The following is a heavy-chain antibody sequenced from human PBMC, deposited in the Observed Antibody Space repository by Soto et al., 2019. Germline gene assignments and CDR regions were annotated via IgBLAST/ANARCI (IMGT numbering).Heavy chain of an antibody. V-gene: IGHV4-59*01. D-gene: IGHD6-19*01. CDR1: GGSISSYY. CDR2: IYYSGST. CDR3: ARFVTSLEQWLSSRGGYGMDV. Sequence: SETLSLTCTVSGGSISSYYWSWIRQPPGKGLEWIGYIYYSGSTNYNPSLKSRVTISVDTSKNQFSLKLSSVTAADTAVYYCARFVTSLEQWLSSRGGYGMDVWGQGTTVTVSS. J-gene: IGHJ6*02.